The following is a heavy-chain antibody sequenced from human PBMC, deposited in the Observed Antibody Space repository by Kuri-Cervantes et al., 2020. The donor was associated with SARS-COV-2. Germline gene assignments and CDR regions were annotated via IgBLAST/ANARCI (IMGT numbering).Heavy chain of an antibody. V-gene: IGHV3-74*01. CDR3: ARGPYYDILTGYYTRRHYYGMDV. CDR1: GFTVSSNY. Sequence: GESLKISCAASGFTVSSNYMSWVRQAPGKGLVWVSRINSDGSSTSYADSVKGRFTISRDNAKNTLYLQMNSLRAEDTAVYYCARGPYYDILTGYYTRRHYYGMDVWGQGTTVTVSS. CDR2: INSDGSST. J-gene: IGHJ6*02. D-gene: IGHD3-9*01.